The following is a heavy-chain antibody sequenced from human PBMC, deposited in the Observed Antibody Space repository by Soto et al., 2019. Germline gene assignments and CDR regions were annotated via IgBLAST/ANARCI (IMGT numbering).Heavy chain of an antibody. J-gene: IGHJ3*02. V-gene: IGHV4-39*07. CDR3: ARDLGHDLYSNYGDDAFDI. Sequence: SETLSLTCTVSGGSISSSSYYWGWIRQPPGKGLEWIGSIYYSGSTNYNPSLKSRVTISVDTSKNQFSLKLSSVTAADTAVYYCARDLGHDLYSNYGDDAFDIWGQGTMVTVSS. CDR2: IYYSGST. CDR1: GGSISSSSYY. D-gene: IGHD4-4*01.